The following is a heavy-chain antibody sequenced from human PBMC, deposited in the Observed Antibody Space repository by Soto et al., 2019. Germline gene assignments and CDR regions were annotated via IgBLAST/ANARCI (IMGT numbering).Heavy chain of an antibody. CDR2: ITSSGDAI. J-gene: IGHJ4*02. V-gene: IGHV3-11*01. CDR1: GFTFSDYY. CDR3: ARDQGYYDSSGYFHS. D-gene: IGHD3-22*01. Sequence: AGGSLRLSCAASGFTFSDYYRSWIRQAPGKGLEWVSYITSSGDAIYYADSVKGRFTISRDNAKNSLYLQMNSLRADDTAVYYCARDQGYYDSSGYFHSWGQGILVTVSS.